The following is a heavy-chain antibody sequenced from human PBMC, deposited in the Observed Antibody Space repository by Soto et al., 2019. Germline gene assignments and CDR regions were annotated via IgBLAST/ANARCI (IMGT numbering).Heavy chain of an antibody. CDR3: ATRSLFTGYSGIHA. V-gene: IGHV3-15*07. CDR1: GFTLRDAR. J-gene: IGHJ6*02. CDR2: LEKYTDGGTA. D-gene: IGHD2-21*01. Sequence: EVQLVESGGGLVKPGESLRLCCAASGFTLRDARVNWVRNAPGKGLEWVGRLEKYTDGGTADYVAPVKGRFTISRDDSKNTLFLEMNSLKTEDTAVYYCATRSLFTGYSGIHAWGQGTTVIVSS.